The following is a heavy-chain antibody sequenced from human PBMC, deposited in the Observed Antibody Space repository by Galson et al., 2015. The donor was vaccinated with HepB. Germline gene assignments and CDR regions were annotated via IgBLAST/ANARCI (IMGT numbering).Heavy chain of an antibody. Sequence: SLRLSCAASGFTVSSYYMSWVRQAPGKGLEWVSVIYRGVSTYNADSVKGSFTTSRDNSKNTLYLQMNSLRAADAAVYYCARGTFDSSGSPIKDYWGQGTLVTVSS. CDR2: IYRGVST. CDR1: GFTVSSYY. J-gene: IGHJ4*02. V-gene: IGHV3-66*01. D-gene: IGHD3-22*01. CDR3: ARGTFDSSGSPIKDY.